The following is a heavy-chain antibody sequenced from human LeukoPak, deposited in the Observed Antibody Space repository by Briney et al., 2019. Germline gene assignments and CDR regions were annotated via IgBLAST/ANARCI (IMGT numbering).Heavy chain of an antibody. V-gene: IGHV4-34*01. D-gene: IGHD2-2*01. CDR1: GGSFSGFY. Sequence: SETLSLTCAVYGGSFSGFYWSWIRQPPGNGLEWIGEINHSGRTNYNPSLKSRVTISVDTSKNQFSLRLSSVTAADTAVYYCARVRRGYDYWYFGLWGRGTLVTVSS. CDR2: INHSGRT. CDR3: ARVRRGYDYWYFGL. J-gene: IGHJ2*01.